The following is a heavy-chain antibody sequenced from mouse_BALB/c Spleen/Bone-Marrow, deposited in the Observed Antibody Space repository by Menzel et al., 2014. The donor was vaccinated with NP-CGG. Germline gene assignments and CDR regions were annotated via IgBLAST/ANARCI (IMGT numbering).Heavy chain of an antibody. Sequence: DVKLVESGGGLVKPGGSLKLSCAASGFTFSSYAMSWVRQTPEKRLEWVASISSGGSTYYPDSVKSRFTITRDNARNILYLQMNSLRSEDTAMYYCARGYDGYYGFAYWGQGTLVTVSA. CDR2: ISSGGST. J-gene: IGHJ3*01. CDR1: GFTFSSYA. CDR3: ARGYDGYYGFAY. D-gene: IGHD2-3*01. V-gene: IGHV5-6-5*01.